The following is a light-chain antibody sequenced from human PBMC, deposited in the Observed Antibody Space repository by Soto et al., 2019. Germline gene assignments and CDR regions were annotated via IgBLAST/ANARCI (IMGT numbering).Light chain of an antibody. CDR3: QQYGSSPD. CDR1: QSVSSSY. Sequence: EIVLTQSPGTLSLSPGERATLSCRASQSVSSSYLAWYQQKPGQAPRLLIYVASSRATGIPDRFSGSGSGTDFTLTISRLEPEDFALYYCQQYGSSPDFGGGTKVEIK. V-gene: IGKV3-20*01. J-gene: IGKJ4*01. CDR2: VAS.